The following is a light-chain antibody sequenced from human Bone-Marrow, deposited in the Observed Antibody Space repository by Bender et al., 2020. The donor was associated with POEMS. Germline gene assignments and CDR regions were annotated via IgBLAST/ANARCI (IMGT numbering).Light chain of an antibody. CDR1: SSDVGLYDY. J-gene: IGLJ2*01. V-gene: IGLV2-8*01. Sequence: QSALTQPRSVSGSPGQSVTISCTGTSSDVGLYDYVSWYQQHPGKAPKLMLYEVNKRPTDVPDRFSGSKSGNTASLTISGLQAEGAADYYCSSYAGSNNYMVFSGGTKLTVL. CDR2: EVN. CDR3: SSYAGSNNYMV.